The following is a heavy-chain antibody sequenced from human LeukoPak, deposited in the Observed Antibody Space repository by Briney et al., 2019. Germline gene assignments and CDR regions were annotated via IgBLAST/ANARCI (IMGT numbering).Heavy chain of an antibody. V-gene: IGHV4-59*08. Sequence: SETMSLTCTVSGGSISSYYWSWIRQPPGKGLEWIGYIYYCGSTNYNPSLKSRVTISVDTSKNQFSLKLSSVTAADTAVYYCARHPTVTINWFDTWGQGTLFSVSS. CDR2: IYYCGST. CDR1: GGSISSYY. D-gene: IGHD4-11*01. J-gene: IGHJ5*02. CDR3: ARHPTVTINWFDT.